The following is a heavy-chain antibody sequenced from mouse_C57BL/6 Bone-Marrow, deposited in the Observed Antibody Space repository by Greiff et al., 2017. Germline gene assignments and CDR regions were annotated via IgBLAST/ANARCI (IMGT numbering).Heavy chain of an antibody. CDR1: GYTFTSYW. V-gene: IGHV1-69*01. CDR2: IDPSDSYT. Sequence: QVQLQQPGAELVMPGASVKLSCKASGYTFTSYWMHWVKQRPGQGLEWIGEIDPSDSYTNYNQKFKGKSTLTVDKSSSTAYMQLSSLTSEYSAVYYCAIISYDYDGFAYWGQGTLVTVSA. D-gene: IGHD2-4*01. CDR3: AIISYDYDGFAY. J-gene: IGHJ3*01.